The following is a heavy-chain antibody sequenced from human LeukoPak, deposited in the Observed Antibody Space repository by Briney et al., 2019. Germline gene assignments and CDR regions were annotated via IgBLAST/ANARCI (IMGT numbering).Heavy chain of an antibody. Sequence: SETLSLTCTVSGGSISSYYWSWIRQPPGKGLEWIGYIYYSGSTNYNPSLKSRVTISVDTSKNQFSLKLSSVTAADTAVYYCARGRGRFDPWGQGTLVTVSP. D-gene: IGHD1-26*01. V-gene: IGHV4-59*01. J-gene: IGHJ5*02. CDR1: GGSISSYY. CDR2: IYYSGST. CDR3: ARGRGRFDP.